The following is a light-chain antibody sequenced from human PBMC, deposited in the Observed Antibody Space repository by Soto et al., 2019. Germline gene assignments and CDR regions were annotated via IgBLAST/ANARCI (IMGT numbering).Light chain of an antibody. CDR1: QSIHTS. J-gene: IGKJ1*01. CDR3: QQYRSWPRT. Sequence: TQSPATLSLSPGERATLSCRASQSIHTSLAWYQQKPGQAPRLLIYGASTRATDMPGTFSGRGSGTEFTLTITSLRPEDFGVYYCQQYRSWPRTFGQGTKVDIK. V-gene: IGKV3-15*01. CDR2: GAS.